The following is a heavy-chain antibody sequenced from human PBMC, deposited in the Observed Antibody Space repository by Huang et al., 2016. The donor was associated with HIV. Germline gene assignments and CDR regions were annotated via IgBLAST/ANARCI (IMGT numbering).Heavy chain of an antibody. Sequence: VESGGRSVQPGGSLILSCVGSTFTFGAYWMSWVRQPPGKGLEWVANIKQDETEKYYVDSVKGRFNISRDNAKKVLFLEMDALRVEDTAIYFCATKTAGMDIWGQGTTVIVSS. CDR2: IKQDETEK. CDR3: ATKTAGMDI. J-gene: IGHJ6*02. CDR1: TFTFGAYW. V-gene: IGHV3-7*01.